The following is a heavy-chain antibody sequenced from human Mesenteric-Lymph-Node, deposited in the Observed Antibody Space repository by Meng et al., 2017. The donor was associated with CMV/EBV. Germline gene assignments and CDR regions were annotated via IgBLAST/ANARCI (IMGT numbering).Heavy chain of an antibody. CDR3: ARDYYGSGSYWGGTNLGFDS. CDR1: FTGLC. Sequence: FTGLCIHWVRQAPGQGLEWIGWNNPNSGDTNYAQRFQGRVTMTRDTSISTAYMELSSLGSDDTAVYYCARDYYGSGSYWGGTNLGFDSWGQGTLVTVSS. CDR2: NNPNSGDT. D-gene: IGHD3-10*01. V-gene: IGHV1-2*02. J-gene: IGHJ4*02.